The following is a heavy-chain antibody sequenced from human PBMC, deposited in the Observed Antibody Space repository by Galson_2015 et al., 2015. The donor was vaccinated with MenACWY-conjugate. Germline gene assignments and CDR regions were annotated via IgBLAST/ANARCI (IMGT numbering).Heavy chain of an antibody. CDR3: ASELYLFVSLGWFDP. CDR2: ISGSGDNT. V-gene: IGHV3-23*01. D-gene: IGHD1-7*01. Sequence: SLRLSCAASGFTFSRHAMTWVRQTPGKGLEWVSTISGSGDNTYYADSVKGRFTISRDNSKNTLYLQINSLRAEDTAVYHCASELYLFVSLGWFDPWGQGTLVTVSS. CDR1: GFTFSRHA. J-gene: IGHJ5*02.